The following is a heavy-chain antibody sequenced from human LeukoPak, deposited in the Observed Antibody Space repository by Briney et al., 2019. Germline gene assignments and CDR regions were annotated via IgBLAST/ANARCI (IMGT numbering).Heavy chain of an antibody. D-gene: IGHD4-23*01. CDR3: ARDRYGGRLLDY. Sequence: SETLSLTCTVSGGSISSYYWSWIRRPPGKGLEWIGYIYYSGSTNYNPSLRSRVTISIDTSKNQFSLELSSVTAADTAMYYCARDRYGGRLLDYWGQGTLVTVSS. CDR2: IYYSGST. V-gene: IGHV4-59*01. CDR1: GGSISSYY. J-gene: IGHJ4*02.